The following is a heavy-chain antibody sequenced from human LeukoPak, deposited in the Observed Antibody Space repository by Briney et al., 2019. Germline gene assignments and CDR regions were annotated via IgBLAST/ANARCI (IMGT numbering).Heavy chain of an antibody. J-gene: IGHJ6*02. CDR1: GGSISSYY. CDR3: ASSSSLPGYYGMDV. D-gene: IGHD6-13*01. V-gene: IGHV4-59*01. Sequence: SETLSLTCTVSGGSISSYYWSWIRQPPGKGLEWIGYIYYSGSTNYNPSLKSRVTISVDTSKKQFSLKLSSVTAADTAVYYCASSSSLPGYYGMDVWGQGTTVTVSS. CDR2: IYYSGST.